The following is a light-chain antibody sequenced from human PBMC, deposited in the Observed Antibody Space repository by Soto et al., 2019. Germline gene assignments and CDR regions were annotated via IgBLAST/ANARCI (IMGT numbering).Light chain of an antibody. Sequence: QSALTQPASVSGSPGQSITISCTGTSNDIGANNYVSWYQHHPGKAPKILIYEAANRPSGVSHRFSGSKSANTASLTIPGLQAEDEADYFCTSYTSTSTLVFGGGTKLTVL. CDR3: TSYTSTSTLV. V-gene: IGLV2-14*01. CDR1: SNDIGANNY. J-gene: IGLJ2*01. CDR2: EAA.